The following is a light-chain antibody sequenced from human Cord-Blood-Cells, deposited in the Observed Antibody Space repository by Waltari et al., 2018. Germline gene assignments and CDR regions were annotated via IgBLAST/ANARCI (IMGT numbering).Light chain of an antibody. CDR2: GAS. CDR3: QQYGSSPWT. Sequence: EIVLTQSPGTLSLSPGERATLSCRGSQSVSSSYLAWYQQEPGQAPRLLIYGASSRATGIPDRFSGGGSATDFTLTISRLEPEDFAVYYCQQYGSSPWTFGQGTKVEIK. J-gene: IGKJ1*01. CDR1: QSVSSSY. V-gene: IGKV3-20*01.